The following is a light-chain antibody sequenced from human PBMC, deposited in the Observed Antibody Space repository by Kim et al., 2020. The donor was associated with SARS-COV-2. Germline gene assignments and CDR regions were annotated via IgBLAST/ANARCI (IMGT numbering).Light chain of an antibody. J-gene: IGKJ1*01. CDR1: QSISIY. CDR3: QQSYSTPRT. V-gene: IGKV1-39*01. Sequence: ASVGDRVTINCRASQSISIYLNWYQQKPGKAPKLLIYAASSLQSGVPSRFSGSGSGTDFTLTISSLQPEDFATYYCQQSYSTPRTFGQGTKVDIK. CDR2: AAS.